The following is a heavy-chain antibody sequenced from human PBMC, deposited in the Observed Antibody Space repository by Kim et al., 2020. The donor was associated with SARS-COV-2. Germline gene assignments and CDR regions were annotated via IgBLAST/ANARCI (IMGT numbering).Heavy chain of an antibody. CDR3: ARALRIVVVTHYYGMDV. CDR2: INPSGGST. V-gene: IGHV1-46*01. Sequence: ASVKVSCKASGYTFTSYYMHWVRQAPGQGLEWMGIINPSGGSTSYAQKFQGRVTMTRDTSTSTVYMELSSLRSEDTAVYYCARALRIVVVTHYYGMDVWGQGTTVTVSS. J-gene: IGHJ6*02. CDR1: GYTFTSYY. D-gene: IGHD3-22*01.